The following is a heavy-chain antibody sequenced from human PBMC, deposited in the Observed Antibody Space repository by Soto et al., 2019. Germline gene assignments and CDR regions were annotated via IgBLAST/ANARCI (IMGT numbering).Heavy chain of an antibody. CDR1: GDSVSSNSAA. Sequence: SQALSLNCAISGDSVSSNSAAWNWIRQSPSRGLEWLGRTYYRSKWYNDYAVSVKSRITINPDTSKNQFSLQLNSVTPEDTAVYYCARTGPHDSSVYPFFDYRGERPLV. V-gene: IGHV6-1*01. D-gene: IGHD3-22*01. CDR2: TYYRSKWYN. CDR3: ARTGPHDSSVYPFFDY. J-gene: IGHJ4*02.